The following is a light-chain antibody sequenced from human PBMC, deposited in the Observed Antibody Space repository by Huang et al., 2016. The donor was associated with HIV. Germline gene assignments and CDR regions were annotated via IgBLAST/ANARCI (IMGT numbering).Light chain of an antibody. CDR3: QHYRVWPPVYT. CDR1: QTVSSN. V-gene: IGKV3-15*01. Sequence: EIVMTQSPATLSVSPGERATLSCRASQTVSSNLAWYQQKPCQAPRLLIYAASTRATDIPARFSGSGSGTEFTLTISSLQSEDFAVYYCQHYRVWPPVYTFGQGTKLEIK. J-gene: IGKJ2*01. CDR2: AAS.